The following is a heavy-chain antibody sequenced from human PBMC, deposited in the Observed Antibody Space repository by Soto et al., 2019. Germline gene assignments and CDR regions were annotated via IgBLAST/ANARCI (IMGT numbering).Heavy chain of an antibody. Sequence: SETLSLTXPVSGVSINNHPYFWGWIRQHPEKGLEWIGYIYSSGTTYFNPSLLSRVGMSLDTSGNRFSLRLTSVTAADTAVYYCARGADYGDTVREYFFDFWGQGALVTVSS. CDR2: IYSSGTT. J-gene: IGHJ4*01. D-gene: IGHD4-17*01. CDR3: ARGADYGDTVREYFFDF. V-gene: IGHV4-31*02. CDR1: GVSINNHPYF.